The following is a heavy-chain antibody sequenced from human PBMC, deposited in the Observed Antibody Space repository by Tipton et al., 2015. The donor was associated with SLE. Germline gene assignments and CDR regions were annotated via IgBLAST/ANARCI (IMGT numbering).Heavy chain of an antibody. D-gene: IGHD3-3*01. V-gene: IGHV1-2*02. CDR2: INPNSGGT. Sequence: QSGAEVKKPGASVKVSCKASGYTFTGYYMHWVRQAPGQGLEWMGWINPNSGGTNYAQKFQGRVTMTRDTSISTAYMELSRLRSDDTAVYYCAREIHYDFWSGYYYYYMDVWGKGTTVTVSS. CDR1: GYTFTGYY. J-gene: IGHJ6*03. CDR3: AREIHYDFWSGYYYYYMDV.